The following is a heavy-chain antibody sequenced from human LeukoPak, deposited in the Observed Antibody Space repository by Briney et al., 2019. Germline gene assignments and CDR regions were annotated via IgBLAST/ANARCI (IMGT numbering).Heavy chain of an antibody. CDR3: ARQTGSGLFLLP. CDR2: INHSGST. J-gene: IGHJ4*02. Sequence: SETLSLTCAVYGGSFSGYYWSWIRQPPGKGLEWIGEINHSGSTNYNPSLKSRVTISVDTSKNQFSLKLSSVTAADTAVYYCARQTGSGLFLLPGGQGTLVTVSS. CDR1: GGSFSGYY. D-gene: IGHD3/OR15-3a*01. V-gene: IGHV4-34*01.